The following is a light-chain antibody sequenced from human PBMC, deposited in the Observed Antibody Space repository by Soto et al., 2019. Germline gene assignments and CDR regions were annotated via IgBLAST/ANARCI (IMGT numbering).Light chain of an antibody. Sequence: DIVLTQSPGTLSLSPGERATLSCRASQSVSNSLLTWYQQKPGQAPRPRIYGASNRATGVPDRFSGSGSGTEFTLSISRLEPEDFVVYYCQVYDGSLFTFGPGTKVDFK. V-gene: IGKV3-20*01. CDR1: QSVSNSL. CDR3: QVYDGSLFT. J-gene: IGKJ3*01. CDR2: GAS.